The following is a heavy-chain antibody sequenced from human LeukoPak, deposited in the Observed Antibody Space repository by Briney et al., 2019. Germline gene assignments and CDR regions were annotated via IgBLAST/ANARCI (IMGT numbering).Heavy chain of an antibody. CDR1: GFTFSNAW. D-gene: IGHD5-18*01. Sequence: GGSLRLSCAASGFTFSNAWMSWVRQAPGKGLEWVGRIKSKTDGGTTDYAAPVKGRFTISRDDSKNTLYLQMNSLKTEDTAVYYCTTGYSYGYYRANLNYYYYYMDVWGKGTTVTVSS. V-gene: IGHV3-15*01. J-gene: IGHJ6*03. CDR2: IKSKTDGGTT. CDR3: TTGYSYGYYRANLNYYYYYMDV.